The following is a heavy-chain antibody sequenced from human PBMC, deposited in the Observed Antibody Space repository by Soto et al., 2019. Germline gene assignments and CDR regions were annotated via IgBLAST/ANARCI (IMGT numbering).Heavy chain of an antibody. D-gene: IGHD2-15*01. CDR1: GFTFSVRA. J-gene: IGHJ4*02. CDR3: AKDHFLEDLGYCSGGSCYAYYFDY. CDR2: ITGSGDST. V-gene: IGHV3-23*01. Sequence: PGGSLRLSCAVSGFTFSVRAMSWVRQAPGKGLECVSSITGSGDSTYYADSVKGRFTISRDKSKSTLYLQMNSLRAEDTAVYYCAKDHFLEDLGYCSGGSCYAYYFDYWGQGTLVTVPS.